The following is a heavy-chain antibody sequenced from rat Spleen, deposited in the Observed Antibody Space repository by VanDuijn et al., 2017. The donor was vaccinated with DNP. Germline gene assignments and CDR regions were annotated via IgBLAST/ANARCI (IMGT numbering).Heavy chain of an antibody. D-gene: IGHD1-2*01. CDR3: ARGSSSIYWYFDF. CDR2: ITSSGGST. CDR1: GLTFNNYW. V-gene: IGHV5-31*01. J-gene: IGHJ1*01. Sequence: EVQLVESGGGLVQPGRSLKLSCVASGLTFNNYWMTWIRQVPGKGLEWVAAITSSGGSTYYPDSVKGRFTISRDNKKNTLYLQMNSLKSEDTATYYCARGSSSIYWYFDFWGPGTMVTVSS.